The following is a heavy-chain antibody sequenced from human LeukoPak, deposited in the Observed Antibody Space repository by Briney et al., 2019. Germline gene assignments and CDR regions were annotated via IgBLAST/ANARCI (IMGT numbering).Heavy chain of an antibody. V-gene: IGHV3-30*02. D-gene: IGHD2-15*01. CDR2: IQYDGNSQ. Sequence: RGSLRLSCAASGFTFSSYGMHWVRQAPGKGLEWVAFIQYDGNSQYSADSVKGRFTISRDNSKNTLYLQVNSLRAEDTAVYYCAKATGYCSGGSCYSNYYYMDVWGKGTTVTVSS. CDR1: GFTFSSYG. J-gene: IGHJ6*03. CDR3: AKATGYCSGGSCYSNYYYMDV.